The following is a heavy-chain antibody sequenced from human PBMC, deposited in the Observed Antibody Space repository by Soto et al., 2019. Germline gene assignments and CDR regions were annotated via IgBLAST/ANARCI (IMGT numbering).Heavy chain of an antibody. Sequence: QLQLQESGPGLVKPSETLSLTCTVSGGSISSSSYYWGWIRQPPGKGLEWIGSIYYSGSTYYNPSLKSRVTISVDTSKNQFSLKLSSVTAADTAVYYCARHLGGSYYGPVSPSDYWGQGTLVTVSS. J-gene: IGHJ4*02. D-gene: IGHD1-26*01. CDR1: GGSISSSSYY. V-gene: IGHV4-39*01. CDR3: ARHLGGSYYGPVSPSDY. CDR2: IYYSGST.